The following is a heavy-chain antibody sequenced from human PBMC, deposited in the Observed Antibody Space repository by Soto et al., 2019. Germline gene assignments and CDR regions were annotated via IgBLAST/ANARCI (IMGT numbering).Heavy chain of an antibody. CDR2: ISYDGSNK. CDR1: GFTFSSYG. CDR3: AKDVLWFGELLPYYFDY. D-gene: IGHD3-10*01. J-gene: IGHJ4*02. Sequence: QVQLVESGGGVVQPGRSLRLSCAASGFTFSSYGMHWVRQAPGKGLEWVAVISYDGSNKYYADSVKGRFTISRDNSKNTLYLQMNSLRAEDTAVYYCAKDVLWFGELLPYYFDYWGQGTLVTVSS. V-gene: IGHV3-30*18.